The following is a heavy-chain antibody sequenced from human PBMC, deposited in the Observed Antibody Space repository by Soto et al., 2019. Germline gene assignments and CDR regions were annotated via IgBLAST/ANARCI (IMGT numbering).Heavy chain of an antibody. J-gene: IGHJ6*02. Sequence: GGSLRISCAASGFTCSSYAMCWVRQAPGKRLEWVSAISGSGGSTYYADSVKGRFTLSRDNSKNTLYLQMNSLRAEDTAVYYCAGGHDAVVQAGRRENHYYYRMDVWGQGT. D-gene: IGHD2-2*01. V-gene: IGHV3-23*01. CDR1: GFTCSSYA. CDR2: ISGSGGST. CDR3: AGGHDAVVQAGRRENHYYYRMDV.